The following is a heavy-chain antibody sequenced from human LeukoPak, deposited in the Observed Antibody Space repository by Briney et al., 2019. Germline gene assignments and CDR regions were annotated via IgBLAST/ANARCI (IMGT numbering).Heavy chain of an antibody. CDR1: GFTFSSYS. Sequence: PGGSLRLSCAASGFTFSSYSMNWVRQAPGKGLEWVSYISSSSSTIYYADSVKGRFTISRDNAKNSLYLQMNSLRAEDTAVYYCARDPTPKVVVVPAASVVPPDYWGQGTLVTVSS. CDR2: ISSSSSTI. D-gene: IGHD2-2*01. V-gene: IGHV3-48*01. J-gene: IGHJ4*02. CDR3: ARDPTPKVVVVPAASVVPPDY.